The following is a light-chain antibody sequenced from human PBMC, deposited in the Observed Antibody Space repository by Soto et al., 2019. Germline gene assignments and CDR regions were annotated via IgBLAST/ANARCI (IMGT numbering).Light chain of an antibody. CDR2: GAS. CDR3: QQYNNWPLLT. CDR1: QSVNNN. J-gene: IGKJ4*01. V-gene: IGKV3-15*01. Sequence: IIVTQSPATLSVSPGERATRSCRASQSVNNNLAWYQQKPGQAPRLLIYGASTRATGIPARFGGSGYGTEFTLTISSLQSEDFAIYYCQQYNNWPLLTFGGGTKVEIK.